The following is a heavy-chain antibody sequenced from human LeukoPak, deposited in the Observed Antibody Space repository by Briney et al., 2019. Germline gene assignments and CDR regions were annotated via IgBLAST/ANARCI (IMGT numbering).Heavy chain of an antibody. Sequence: GGSLRLSCAASGFTFSSYAMTWVRQAPGKGLEWVSSISGSGGSTYYADSVTGRFTISRDNSKNTLYLQTHSLRAEDTAVYYCAKDFYDSSGIRPPFDYWGQGTLVTVSS. CDR2: ISGSGGST. V-gene: IGHV3-23*01. J-gene: IGHJ4*02. CDR1: GFTFSSYA. D-gene: IGHD3-22*01. CDR3: AKDFYDSSGIRPPFDY.